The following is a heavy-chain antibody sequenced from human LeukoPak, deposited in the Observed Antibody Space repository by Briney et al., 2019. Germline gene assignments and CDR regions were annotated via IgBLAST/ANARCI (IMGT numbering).Heavy chain of an antibody. CDR1: GFTFNRFG. V-gene: IGHV3-33*01. CDR3: ATSAHIEVGTAPPPDY. CDR2: IWYDGSNK. Sequence: GRSLRLSCATSGFTFNRFGEHWVRQAPGKGLEWVAVIWYDGSNKDYADSVEGRFTISRDNSKNTLYLQMSGLRAEDTAVYYCATSAHIEVGTAPPPDYWGQGTLVTVTS. J-gene: IGHJ4*02. D-gene: IGHD2-21*02.